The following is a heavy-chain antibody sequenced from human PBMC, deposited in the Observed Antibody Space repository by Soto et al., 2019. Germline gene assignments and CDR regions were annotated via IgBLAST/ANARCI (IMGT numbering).Heavy chain of an antibody. D-gene: IGHD5-18*01. CDR1: GGSIISGGYY. Sequence: SETLSLTCTVSGGSIISGGYYWSWVRQNPRRGLEWIGNIYYSGNTYYNPSLKSRLTISVDTSKNQFSLSLSSVTAADTAVYYCARDRLMATAGTARHYFGLDVWGQGTTVTVSS. J-gene: IGHJ6*02. CDR2: IYYSGNT. CDR3: ARDRLMATAGTARHYFGLDV. V-gene: IGHV4-31*03.